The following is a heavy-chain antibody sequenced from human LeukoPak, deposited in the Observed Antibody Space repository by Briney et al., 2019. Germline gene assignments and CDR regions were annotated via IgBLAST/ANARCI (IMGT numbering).Heavy chain of an antibody. CDR2: IYYSGST. J-gene: IGHJ4*02. Sequence: SETLSLTCTVSGGSISSYYWSWIRQPPGKGLEWIGYIYYSGSTNYNPSLKSRVTISVDTSKNQFSLKLSSVTAADTAVYYCARGYDSYQFDYWGQGTLVTVSS. V-gene: IGHV4-59*01. D-gene: IGHD3-22*01. CDR3: ARGYDSYQFDY. CDR1: GGSISSYY.